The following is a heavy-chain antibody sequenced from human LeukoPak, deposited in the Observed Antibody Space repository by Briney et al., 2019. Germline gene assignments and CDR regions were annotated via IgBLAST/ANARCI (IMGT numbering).Heavy chain of an antibody. D-gene: IGHD6-13*01. CDR1: GGSISSYY. J-gene: IGHJ5*02. Sequence: PETLSLTCTVSGGSISSYYWSWIRQPPGKGLEWIGYIYYSGSTNYNPSLKSRVTISVDTSKNQFSLKLSSVTAADTAVYYCARLGRYSSSRGGDWFDPWGQGTLVTVSS. CDR2: IYYSGST. V-gene: IGHV4-59*08. CDR3: ARLGRYSSSRGGDWFDP.